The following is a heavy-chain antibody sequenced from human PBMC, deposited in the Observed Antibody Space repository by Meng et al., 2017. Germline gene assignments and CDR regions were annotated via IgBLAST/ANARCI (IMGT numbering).Heavy chain of an antibody. D-gene: IGHD1-26*01. CDR3: ARGSYSFDS. CDR1: GYIVSRNSAA. Sequence: QIPLQPSGPGLVHPSPASSLICAISGYIVSRNSAAWNWIRQSPSRGLEWLGRAYYRSKWYHDYAESVKSRISIDPDTSKNQFSLQLRSVTPEDSAVYYCARGSYSFDSWGQRTLVTVSS. CDR2: AYYRSKWYH. V-gene: IGHV6-1*01. J-gene: IGHJ4*02.